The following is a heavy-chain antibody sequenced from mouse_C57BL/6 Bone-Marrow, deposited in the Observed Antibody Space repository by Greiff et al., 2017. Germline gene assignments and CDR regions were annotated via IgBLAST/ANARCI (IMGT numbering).Heavy chain of an antibody. CDR2: ISYDGSN. CDR1: GYSITSGYY. Sequence: EVQRVESGPGLVKPSQSLSLTCSVTGYSITSGYYWNWIRQFPGTKLEWMGYISYDGSNNYNPSLKNRISITRDTSKNQFFLKLNSVTTEDTATYYCARDYYGSNSYFNAMDYWGQGTSVTVSS. D-gene: IGHD1-1*01. J-gene: IGHJ4*01. CDR3: ARDYYGSNSYFNAMDY. V-gene: IGHV3-6*01.